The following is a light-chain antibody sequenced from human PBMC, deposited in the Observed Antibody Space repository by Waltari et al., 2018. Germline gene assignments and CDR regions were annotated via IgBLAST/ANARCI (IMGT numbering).Light chain of an antibody. CDR2: GAS. CDR3: QQYQNWPRT. CDR1: QSVARN. Sequence: ATLSCRASQSVARNLAWYQQRPGQAPRLLIYGASTRATDIPARFSASASGTEFTLTITALQSEDFAVYYCQQYQNWPRTFGQGTRVEIK. J-gene: IGKJ1*01. V-gene: IGKV3-15*01.